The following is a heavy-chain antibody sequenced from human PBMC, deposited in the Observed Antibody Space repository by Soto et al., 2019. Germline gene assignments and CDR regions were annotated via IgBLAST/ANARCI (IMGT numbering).Heavy chain of an antibody. D-gene: IGHD2-8*01. J-gene: IGHJ4*02. CDR3: AGGVATEYYFDY. V-gene: IGHV1-46*01. CDR2: INPSGGST. Sequence: QVQLVQSGAEVKKPGASVKVSCKASGYTFTSYYMHWVRQAPGQGLAWIGIINPSGGSTSYAQKFQGRVTMTRDTSTSTVYMELGSLRSEDTAVYFCAGGVATEYYFDYWGQGTLVTVSS. CDR1: GYTFTSYY.